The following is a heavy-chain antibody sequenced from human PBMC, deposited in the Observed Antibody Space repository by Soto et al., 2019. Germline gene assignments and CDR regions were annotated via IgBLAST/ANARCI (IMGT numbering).Heavy chain of an antibody. J-gene: IGHJ5*02. CDR2: ISGSGGST. Sequence: WGTLSSSCAPSGFTLRSDATPSARRAPGKGLEWVSAISGSGGSTYYADSVKGRFTISRDNSKNTLYLQMNSLRAEDTAVFYCAKDPKYSSGWYQGWFDPWGQGTLVTVSS. CDR3: AKDPKYSSGWYQGWFDP. CDR1: GFTLRSDA. V-gene: IGHV3-23*01. D-gene: IGHD6-19*01.